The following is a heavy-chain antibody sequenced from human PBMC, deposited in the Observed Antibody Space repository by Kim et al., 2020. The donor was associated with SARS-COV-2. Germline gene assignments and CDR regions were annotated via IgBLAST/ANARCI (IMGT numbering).Heavy chain of an antibody. CDR3: ARDCSMTTVTHAWFDP. V-gene: IGHV4-59*13. J-gene: IGHJ5*02. Sequence: SETLSLTCTVSGGSISSYYWSWIRQPPGKGLEWIGYIYYSGSTNYNPSLKSRVTISVDTSKNQFSLKLSSVTAADTAVYYCARDCSMTTVTHAWFDPWGQGTLVTVSS. CDR2: IYYSGST. D-gene: IGHD4-17*01. CDR1: GGSISSYY.